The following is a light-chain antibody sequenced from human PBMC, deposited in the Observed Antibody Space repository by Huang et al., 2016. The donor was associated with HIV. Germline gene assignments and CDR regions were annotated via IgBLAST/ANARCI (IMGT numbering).Light chain of an antibody. CDR1: QDIARF. Sequence: DIQMTQSTSSLSASIGDKVTITCQATQDIARFLNWYQQKPGQAPKLLIYDASTLQTGVPSRFSGSGSGTDFSFTISSLQPEDIATYYCQQYDGLPPWTFGQGTKVEIQ. CDR3: QQYDGLPPWT. J-gene: IGKJ1*01. CDR2: DAS. V-gene: IGKV1-33*01.